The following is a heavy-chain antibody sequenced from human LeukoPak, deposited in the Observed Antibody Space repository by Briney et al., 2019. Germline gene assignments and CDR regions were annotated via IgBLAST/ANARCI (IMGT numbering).Heavy chain of an antibody. CDR3: ARGHYGRDY. Sequence: GGSLRLSCAVSGFTFSNFWMTWVRQAPGKGLEWVANIKPDGSEKYYVDSVKGRFTISRDNAKNSLYLQMNSLRVEDTAVYYCARGHYGRDYWGQGTLATVSS. V-gene: IGHV3-7*04. D-gene: IGHD4-17*01. CDR1: GFTFSNFW. J-gene: IGHJ4*02. CDR2: IKPDGSEK.